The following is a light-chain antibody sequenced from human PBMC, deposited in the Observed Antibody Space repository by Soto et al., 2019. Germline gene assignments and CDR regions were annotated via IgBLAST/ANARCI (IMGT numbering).Light chain of an antibody. V-gene: IGKV3-15*01. CDR1: QSFSSN. CDR2: GAS. J-gene: IGKJ1*01. CDR3: QQYNNWPGT. Sequence: EIVMTQSPATLSVSPGERATLSCRTSQSFSSNLAWYQQKPGQAPRLLIYGASTRATGVPARFSGGGSGTEFTLTISSLQSEDFAVYYCQQYNNWPGTFGQGTKVEIK.